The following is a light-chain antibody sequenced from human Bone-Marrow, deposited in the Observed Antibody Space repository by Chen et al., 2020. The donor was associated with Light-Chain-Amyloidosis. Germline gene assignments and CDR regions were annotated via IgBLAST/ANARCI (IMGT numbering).Light chain of an antibody. CDR3: QQYKSYSLFT. CDR2: KAS. Sequence: DIQMTLSPHTLSSSVGDRVTITCRASQSISSWLAWHQQRRGKAPKLLIYKASRGQSGVTSRFSGSGCGTEFTLTISSLQPDDFAAEYCQQYKSYSLFTFGPGTKVDIK. V-gene: IGKV1-5*03. J-gene: IGKJ3*01. CDR1: QSISSW.